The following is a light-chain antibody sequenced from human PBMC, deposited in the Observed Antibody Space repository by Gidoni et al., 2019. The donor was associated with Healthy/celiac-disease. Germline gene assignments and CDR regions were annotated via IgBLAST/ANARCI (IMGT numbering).Light chain of an antibody. V-gene: IGKV1-39*01. CDR1: QSITSY. CDR2: AAS. CDR3: QQSCSPPMYT. J-gene: IGKJ2*01. Sequence: DIQMTQSPSSLSSSVGDRVSITCRASQSITSYLNWYQQKPGKAPKLLIYAASSLESVVPSRFSGSGSGTDFTLTISSLQPEDFATYYCQQSCSPPMYTFGQGTKLEIK.